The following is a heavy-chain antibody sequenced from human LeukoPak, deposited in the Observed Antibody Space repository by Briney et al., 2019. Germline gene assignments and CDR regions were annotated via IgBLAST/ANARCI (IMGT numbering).Heavy chain of an antibody. CDR2: ISSSSSYI. V-gene: IGHV3-21*01. CDR1: GFTFGSYS. D-gene: IGHD6-25*01. J-gene: IGHJ4*02. Sequence: PGGSLRLSCAASGFTFGSYSMNWVRQAPGKGLEWVSSISSSSSYIYYADSVKGRFTISRDNAKNSLYLQMNSLRAEDTAVYYCARLTKQRNNDYWGQGTLVTVSS. CDR3: ARLTKQRNNDY.